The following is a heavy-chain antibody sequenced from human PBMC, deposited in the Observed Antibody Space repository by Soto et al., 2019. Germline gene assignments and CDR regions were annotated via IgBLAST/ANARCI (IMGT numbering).Heavy chain of an antibody. Sequence: QLQLQESGPGLVKPSETLSLTCSVSGDSINSDKYYWGWIRQPPGKGLEWIGSIYFRGNTYYNPALQTRATLSLDKSKSQFSLKLNSVTAAGSAVYFCARLEGLATISYYFDFWGQGALVTVSS. CDR3: ARLEGLATISYYFDF. J-gene: IGHJ4*02. CDR1: GDSINSDKYY. CDR2: IYFRGNT. D-gene: IGHD3-9*01. V-gene: IGHV4-39*01.